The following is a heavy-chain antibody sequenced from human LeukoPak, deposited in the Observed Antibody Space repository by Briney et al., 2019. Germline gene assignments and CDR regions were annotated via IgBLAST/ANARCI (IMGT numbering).Heavy chain of an antibody. CDR3: ARDPQGMDV. V-gene: IGHV3-48*03. CDR1: GFTFSSYE. J-gene: IGHJ6*04. Sequence: GGSLRLSCAASGFTFSSYEMNWVRQAPGKGLERVSYISSSGSTIYYADSVKGRFTISRDNAKNSLYLQMNSLRAEDTAVYYCARDPQGMDVWGKGTTVTVSS. CDR2: ISSSGSTI.